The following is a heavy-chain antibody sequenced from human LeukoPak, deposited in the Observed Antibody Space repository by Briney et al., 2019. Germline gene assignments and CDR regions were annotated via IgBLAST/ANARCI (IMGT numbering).Heavy chain of an antibody. CDR2: ISGSGGST. Sequence: GGSLRLSCAASGFTFSSYAMSWVRQAPGKGLEWVSAISGSGGSTYYADSVKGRFTISRDNSKNTLYLQMNSLRAEDTAVYYCPKDLTMYSSAWYSFRSWGQGTLVTVSS. V-gene: IGHV3-23*01. D-gene: IGHD6-19*01. CDR1: GFTFSSYA. CDR3: PKDLTMYSSAWYSFRS. J-gene: IGHJ5*02.